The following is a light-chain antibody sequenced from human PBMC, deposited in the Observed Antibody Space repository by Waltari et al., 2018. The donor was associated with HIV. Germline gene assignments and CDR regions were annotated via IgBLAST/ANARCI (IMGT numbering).Light chain of an antibody. V-gene: IGKV1-33*01. CDR2: AAS. CDR1: QDITTY. Sequence: DIQMTQFPSSLSASVGDRVTITCQASQDITTYLNWYQQKPGKAPKLLIYAASNLETGFPSRFSGSGSGTDFTFTITSLQPEDFASYYCQQYDDLPLTFAGGTKVEIK. CDR3: QQYDDLPLT. J-gene: IGKJ4*01.